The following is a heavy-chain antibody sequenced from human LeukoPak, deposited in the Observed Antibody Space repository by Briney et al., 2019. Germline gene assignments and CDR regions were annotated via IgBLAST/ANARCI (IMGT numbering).Heavy chain of an antibody. CDR1: GFTFSSYE. J-gene: IGHJ4*02. D-gene: IGHD4-23*01. Sequence: GGSLRLSCAASGFTFSSYEMNWVRQAPGKGLEWVSHISSSGSTIYYTDSVKGRFTISRDNSKNSLYLQMNSLRAEDTAIYYCARSVARIGYWGQGTLVTVSS. CDR2: ISSSGSTI. V-gene: IGHV3-48*03. CDR3: ARSVARIGY.